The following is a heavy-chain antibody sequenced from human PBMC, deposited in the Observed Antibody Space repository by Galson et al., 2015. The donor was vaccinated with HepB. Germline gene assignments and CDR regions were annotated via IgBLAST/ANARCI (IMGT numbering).Heavy chain of an antibody. CDR1: GFTFSSYA. D-gene: IGHD3-10*01. J-gene: IGHJ3*02. Sequence: SLRLSCAASGFTFSSYAMHWVRQAPGKGLEWVAVIWYDGSNKYYADSVKGRFTISRDNSKNTLYLQMNSLRAEDTAVYYCARDLRFGAFDIWGQGTMVTVSS. CDR2: IWYDGSNK. CDR3: ARDLRFGAFDI. V-gene: IGHV3-33*08.